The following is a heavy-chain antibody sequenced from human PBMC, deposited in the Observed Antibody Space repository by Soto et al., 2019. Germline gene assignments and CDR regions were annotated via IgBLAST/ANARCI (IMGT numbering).Heavy chain of an antibody. J-gene: IGHJ6*02. D-gene: IGHD6-13*01. V-gene: IGHV5-51*01. CDR3: ARTSAAGKYYYGMDV. CDR1: GYSITSYW. Sequence: PGESLKISCKGSGYSITSYWIGRVRQMPGKGLEWMGIIYPGDSDTRYSPSFQGQVTISADKSISTAYLQWSSLKASDTAMYYCARTSAAGKYYYGMDVWGQGTTVTVSS. CDR2: IYPGDSDT.